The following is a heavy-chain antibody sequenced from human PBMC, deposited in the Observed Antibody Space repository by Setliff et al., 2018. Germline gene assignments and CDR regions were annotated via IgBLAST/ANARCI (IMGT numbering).Heavy chain of an antibody. D-gene: IGHD5-12*01. CDR3: ARHLSYSGETMDV. J-gene: IGHJ6*03. CDR2: IHYSGST. Sequence: SSETLSLTCTVSGGSISSNSHYWGWIRQPPGKGLEWIGSIHYSGSTYYNPSLESRVTISVDTSKKYFFLNLTSVTAADTAVYYCARHLSYSGETMDVWGKGTTVTVSS. CDR1: GGSISSNSHY. V-gene: IGHV4-39*01.